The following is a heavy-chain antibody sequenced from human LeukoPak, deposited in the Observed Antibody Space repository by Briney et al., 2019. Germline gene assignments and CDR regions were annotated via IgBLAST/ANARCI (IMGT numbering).Heavy chain of an antibody. CDR2: INHSGST. V-gene: IGHV4-34*01. CDR3: ARSRVVLSSSWYRAKGVNFQP. CDR1: GGSFRGYY. D-gene: IGHD6-13*01. J-gene: IGHJ1*01. Sequence: SETLCLTCAVHGGSFRGYYWSWIRQPPGKGLGWIGQINHSGSTNYNPSLKRRGTISVAPSKNQFSLKLRSVTAEDTAVYYCARSRVVLSSSWYRAKGVNFQPWGEGTLVSVSP.